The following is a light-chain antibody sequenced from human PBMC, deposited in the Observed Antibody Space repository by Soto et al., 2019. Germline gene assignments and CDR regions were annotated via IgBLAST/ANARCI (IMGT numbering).Light chain of an antibody. CDR1: QSLIHSDEDTY. V-gene: IGKV2-30*02. CDR2: KVS. CDR3: MQGTHWPWT. J-gene: IGKJ1*01. Sequence: DVVMTQSPLSLPVSLGQPASISCRSSQSLIHSDEDTYLNWFQQRPGQSPRRLIYKVSNRDSGVPDRVSGSGSGTDFTLKISRVEAEDVGVYYCMQGTHWPWTFGQGTEVEIK.